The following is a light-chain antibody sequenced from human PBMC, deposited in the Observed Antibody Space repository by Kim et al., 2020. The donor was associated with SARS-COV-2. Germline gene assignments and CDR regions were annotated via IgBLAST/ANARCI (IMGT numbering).Light chain of an antibody. CDR2: AAS. V-gene: IGKV1-27*01. CDR3: QQCKGAPWT. Sequence: SVGDRVTITCRASQGISNYLAWYQQKPGKVPKLLIYAASALRSGVPSRFSGSGSGTDFTLTITSLQPEDVAVYYCQQCKGAPWTFGHGTKVDIK. J-gene: IGKJ1*01. CDR1: QGISNY.